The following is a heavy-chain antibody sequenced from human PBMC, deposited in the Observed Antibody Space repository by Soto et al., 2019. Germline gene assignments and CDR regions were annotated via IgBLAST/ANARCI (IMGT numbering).Heavy chain of an antibody. CDR1: GYSFISYW. Sequence: GESLKISCKGSGYSFISYWIGWVRQMPGKGLQLMGIIYPYDSETRYSPSSHGLVTISADRSISTAYLQWSSLKTSDTAIYYCTRRTSDRYGPDSWGQGTLVTVSS. J-gene: IGHJ5*01. CDR3: TRRTSDRYGPDS. CDR2: IYPYDSET. D-gene: IGHD5-18*01. V-gene: IGHV5-51*01.